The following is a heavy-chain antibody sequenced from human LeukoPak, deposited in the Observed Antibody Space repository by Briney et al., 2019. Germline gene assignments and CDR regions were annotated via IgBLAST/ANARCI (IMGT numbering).Heavy chain of an antibody. Sequence: GGSLGLSCAASGCTVSSYWMHWIRQAPGKGLVWVSRINTDGSSTTYADSVKGRFTISRDNAKNTLYLQMNSLRAEDTAVYYCARGASASPSQFDYWGQGTLVTVSS. CDR3: ARGASASPSQFDY. D-gene: IGHD3-3*01. CDR2: INTDGSST. J-gene: IGHJ4*02. V-gene: IGHV3-74*01. CDR1: GCTVSSYW.